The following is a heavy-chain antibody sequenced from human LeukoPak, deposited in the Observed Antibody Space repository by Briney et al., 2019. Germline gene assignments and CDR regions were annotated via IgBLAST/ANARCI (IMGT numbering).Heavy chain of an antibody. CDR1: GYTFTSYY. D-gene: IGHD3-22*01. J-gene: IGHJ4*02. V-gene: IGHV1-46*01. CDR3: ARDCWGSYDSSGYYFVY. Sequence: ASVKVSCKASGYTFTSYYMHWVRQAPGQGLEWMGIINPSGGSTSYAQKFQGRVTMTRDTSTSTVYMELSSLRSEDTAVYYCARDCWGSYDSSGYYFVYWGQGTLVTVSS. CDR2: INPSGGST.